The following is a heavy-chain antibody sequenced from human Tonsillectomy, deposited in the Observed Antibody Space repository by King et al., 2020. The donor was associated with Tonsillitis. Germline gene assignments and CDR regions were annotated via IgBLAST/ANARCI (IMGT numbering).Heavy chain of an antibody. Sequence: VQLVESGPEVKKPGASVKVSCKPYGYTFTSYGISWVRQAPGQGLEWMGWINTYRGNTNYAQKFQGRVTMTMDTSTNTADMELRSLTSDDTAVYYCARERSYYKRGDYWGQGTLVTVSS. D-gene: IGHD1-26*01. CDR3: ARERSYYKRGDY. V-gene: IGHV1-18*04. CDR2: INTYRGNT. CDR1: GYTFTSYG. J-gene: IGHJ4*02.